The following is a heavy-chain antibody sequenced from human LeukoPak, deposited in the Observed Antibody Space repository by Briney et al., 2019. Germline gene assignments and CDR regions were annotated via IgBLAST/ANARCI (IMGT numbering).Heavy chain of an antibody. CDR3: ARMPYDSSGYSMY. J-gene: IGHJ4*02. D-gene: IGHD3-22*01. CDR2: ISGYNGNT. CDR1: GYTFTRYG. V-gene: IGHV1-18*01. Sequence: ASVKVSCKASGYTFTRYGISGVRQAPGQGLEWMGWISGYNGNTNYAQKLQGRVTMTTHTSTNTAYMELRSLRSDDTAVYYCARMPYDSSGYSMYWGQGTLGTVSP.